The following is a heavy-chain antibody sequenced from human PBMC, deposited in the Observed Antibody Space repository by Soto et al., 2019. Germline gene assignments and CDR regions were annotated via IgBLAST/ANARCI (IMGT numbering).Heavy chain of an antibody. J-gene: IGHJ4*02. V-gene: IGHV3-30-3*01. CDR1: GFTFSSYA. Sequence: QVQLVESGGGVVQPGRSLRLSCAASGFTFSSYAMHWVRQAPGKGLEWVAVISYDGSNKYYADSVKGRFTISRDNSKNTLYLQMNSLRAEDTAVYYCARDQKPDMISANFDYWGQGTLVTVSS. D-gene: IGHD3-22*01. CDR3: ARDQKPDMISANFDY. CDR2: ISYDGSNK.